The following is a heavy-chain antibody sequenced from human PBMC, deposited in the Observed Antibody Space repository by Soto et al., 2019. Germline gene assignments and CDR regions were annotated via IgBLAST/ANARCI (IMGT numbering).Heavy chain of an antibody. J-gene: IGHJ4*02. CDR2: IYSGGKT. V-gene: IGHV3-66*01. Sequence: EVQLVESGGGLVQPGGSLRLSCAAFGFTVSSKYMNWVRQAPGKGLEWVSVIYSGGKTYYSDSVKGRFTISRDNSKNTVYLQMNSLRAGDTALYYCAIDQTYSGLPDYWGQGTLVTVSS. CDR3: AIDQTYSGLPDY. CDR1: GFTVSSKY. D-gene: IGHD6-19*01.